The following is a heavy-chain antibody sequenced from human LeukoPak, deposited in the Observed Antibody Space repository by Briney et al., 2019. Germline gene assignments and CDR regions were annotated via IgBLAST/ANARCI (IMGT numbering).Heavy chain of an antibody. J-gene: IGHJ6*03. Sequence: GGSLRLSCAASGFTFSSYWMSWVRQAPGKGLEWVANIKQDGSEKYYVDSVKGRFTISRDNAKNSLYLQMNSLRAEDTAVYYCAREEVVPAAYYYYYYMDVWGKGTMVTVSS. CDR1: GFTFSSYW. V-gene: IGHV3-7*01. CDR2: IKQDGSEK. CDR3: AREEVVPAAYYYYYYMDV. D-gene: IGHD2-2*01.